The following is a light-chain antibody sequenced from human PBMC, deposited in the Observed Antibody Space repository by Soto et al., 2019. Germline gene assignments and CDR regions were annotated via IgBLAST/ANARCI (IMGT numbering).Light chain of an antibody. CDR2: KAS. CDR3: QHSNSYSEA. J-gene: IGKJ1*01. V-gene: IGKV1-5*03. Sequence: EIQMTESPSTLSGSVGYRVTITCRASQTISSWLAWYQQKPRKAPKILIYKASTLKSGVPSRFSGSVSGTEGTITISSLQKDDGSTYYCQHSNSYSEAFGQGTKVDIK. CDR1: QTISSW.